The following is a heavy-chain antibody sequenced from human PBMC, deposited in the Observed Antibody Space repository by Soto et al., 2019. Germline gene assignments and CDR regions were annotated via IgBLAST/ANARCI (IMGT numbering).Heavy chain of an antibody. CDR2: ISSSSSYI. CDR1: GFTFSSYS. J-gene: IGHJ4*02. D-gene: IGHD3-10*01. CDR3: ARALERFGELFPYYFDY. V-gene: IGHV3-21*01. Sequence: GGSLRLSCAASGFTFSSYSMNWVRQAPGKGLEWVSSISSSSSYIYYADSVKGRFTISRDNAKNSLYLQMNSLRAEDTAVYYCARALERFGELFPYYFDYWGQGTLVTVSS.